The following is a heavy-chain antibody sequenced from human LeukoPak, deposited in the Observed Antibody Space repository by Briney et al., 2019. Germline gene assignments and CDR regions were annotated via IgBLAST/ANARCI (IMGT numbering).Heavy chain of an antibody. J-gene: IGHJ6*03. CDR3: ARVYCSSTSCSLRGYYYYYMDV. CDR2: IYQSGST. V-gene: IGHV4-59*01. D-gene: IGHD2-2*01. Sequence: PSQTLSLTCTVSGGPITNFYWTWIRQSPGKGLEWIGYIYQSGSTTYNPSLKSRVTISVDTSKNQFSLKLSSVTPADTAVYYCARVYCSSTSCSLRGYYYYYMDVWGKGTAVTVSS. CDR1: GGPITNFY.